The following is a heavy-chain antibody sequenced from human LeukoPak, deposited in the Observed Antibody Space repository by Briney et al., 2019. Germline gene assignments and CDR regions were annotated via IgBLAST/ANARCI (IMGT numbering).Heavy chain of an antibody. J-gene: IGHJ4*02. CDR1: GGSFSGYY. V-gene: IGHV4-34*01. D-gene: IGHD5-18*01. CDR2: INHSGST. Sequence: SETLSLTCAVYGGSFSGYYWSWIRQPPGKGLEWIGEINHSGSTNYNPSLKSRVTISVDTSKNQFSLKLSSVTAADTAVYYCARDPVGYSYGYEDYWGQGTLVTVSS. CDR3: ARDPVGYSYGYEDY.